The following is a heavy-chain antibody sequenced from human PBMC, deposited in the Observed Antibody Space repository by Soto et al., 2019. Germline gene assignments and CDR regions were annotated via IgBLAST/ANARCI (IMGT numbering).Heavy chain of an antibody. Sequence: GGSLRLSCAASGFTFSSYWMSWVRQAPGKGLEWVANIKQDGSGKYYVDSVKGRFTISRDNAKNSLYLQMNSLRAEDTAVYYCARGEYCSGGSCRFLDAGSVHRYYYYCMGVWGQGTTVTVSS. J-gene: IGHJ6*02. V-gene: IGHV3-7*01. CDR2: IKQDGSGK. D-gene: IGHD2-15*01. CDR3: ARGEYCSGGSCRFLDAGSVHRYYYYCMGV. CDR1: GFTFSSYW.